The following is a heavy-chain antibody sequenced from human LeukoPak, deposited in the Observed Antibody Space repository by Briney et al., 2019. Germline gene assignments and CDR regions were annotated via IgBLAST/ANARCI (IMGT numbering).Heavy chain of an antibody. J-gene: IGHJ3*02. D-gene: IGHD2-15*01. CDR1: GGSISSYY. CDR2: IYYSGST. V-gene: IGHV4-59*01. Sequence: SETLSLTCTVSGGSISSYYWRWIRQPPAKELEGIGYIYYSGSTNYNPSLKSRVTISVDTSKNQFSLQLSSVTAADTAVYYCASLVVANPGAFDIWGQGTMVTVSS. CDR3: ASLVVANPGAFDI.